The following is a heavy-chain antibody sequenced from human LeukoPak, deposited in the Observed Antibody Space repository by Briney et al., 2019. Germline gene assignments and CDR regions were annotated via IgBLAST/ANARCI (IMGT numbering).Heavy chain of an antibody. Sequence: SVKVSCKASGGTFSSYAISWVRQAPGQGLEWMGGIIPIFGTANYAQKFQGRVTITTDESTSTAYMELSSLRSEDTAVYYCARVHCSSTSCQGGYDAFDIWGQGTMVTVSS. V-gene: IGHV1-69*05. CDR2: IIPIFGTA. J-gene: IGHJ3*02. CDR1: GGTFSSYA. D-gene: IGHD2-2*01. CDR3: ARVHCSSTSCQGGYDAFDI.